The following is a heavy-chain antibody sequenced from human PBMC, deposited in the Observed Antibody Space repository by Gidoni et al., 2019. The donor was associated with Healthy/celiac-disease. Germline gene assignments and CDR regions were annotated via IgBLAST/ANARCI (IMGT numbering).Heavy chain of an antibody. J-gene: IGHJ5*02. CDR2: IYYSGST. CDR1: GGSIRSSSYY. D-gene: IGHD1-26*01. CDR3: ARHMYSGSYKNWFDP. V-gene: IGHV4-39*01. Sequence: QLQLQESGPGLVKPSETLSLTCTVSGGSIRSSSYYWGWIRQPPGKGVEWIGSIYYSGSTYYNPSLKSRVTISVDTSKNQFSLKLSSVTAADTAVYYCARHMYSGSYKNWFDPWGQGTLVTVSS.